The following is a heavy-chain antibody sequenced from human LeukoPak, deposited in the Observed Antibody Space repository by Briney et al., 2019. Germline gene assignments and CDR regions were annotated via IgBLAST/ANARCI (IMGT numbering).Heavy chain of an antibody. V-gene: IGHV3-48*01. J-gene: IGHJ4*02. CDR2: ISGGSTVI. CDR1: GFTFSSYN. D-gene: IGHD5-18*01. CDR3: ARTRGYNYGYSDD. Sequence: GGSLRLSCAASGFTFSSYNMNWVRQAPGKGLEWVSYISGGSTVIDYADSVRGRFTISRDNAKNSLYLQMNSLRGEDTAVYYCARTRGYNYGYSDDWGQGTLVTVSS.